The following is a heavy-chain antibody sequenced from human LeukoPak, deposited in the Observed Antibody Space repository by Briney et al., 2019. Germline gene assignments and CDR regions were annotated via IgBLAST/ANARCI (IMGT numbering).Heavy chain of an antibody. CDR2: INGDGRRI. J-gene: IGHJ4*02. CDR1: GFTFSTAW. D-gene: IGHD6-19*01. Sequence: GGSLRLSCVASGFTFSTAWMHWARQTPGKGLVWVSHINGDGRRINYADDVKGRFTISRDNAKNSLYLQMNSLRAEDTAVYYCARERYSSGWYSFDYWGQGTLVTVSS. CDR3: ARERYSSGWYSFDY. V-gene: IGHV3-74*01.